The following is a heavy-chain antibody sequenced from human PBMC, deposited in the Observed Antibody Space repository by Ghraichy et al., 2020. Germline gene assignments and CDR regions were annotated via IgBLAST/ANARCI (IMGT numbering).Heavy chain of an antibody. V-gene: IGHV3-48*01. CDR2: ISSSSSTI. D-gene: IGHD4-17*01. CDR3: ASRDYGDYPGWFDP. CDR1: GFTFSSYS. Sequence: GGSLRLSCAASGFTFSSYSMNWVRQAPGKGLEWVSYISSSSSTIYYADSVKGRFTISRDNAKNSLYLQMNSLRAEDTAVYYCASRDYGDYPGWFDPWGQGTLVTVSS. J-gene: IGHJ5*02.